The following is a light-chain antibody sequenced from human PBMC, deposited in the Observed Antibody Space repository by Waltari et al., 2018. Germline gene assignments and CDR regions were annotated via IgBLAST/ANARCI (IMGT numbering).Light chain of an antibody. J-gene: IGKJ1*01. V-gene: IGKV3-20*01. CDR1: QSVGSSS. CDR2: RAS. Sequence: EIVLTQSPGTASLSPGERVTLSCRASQSVGSSSLAWYQQKPGQAPRLVIYRASRRATSIPDRFSGSGSGTDFSLTISRREPEDFAVYYCQQHGTLPATFGQGTKVEIK. CDR3: QQHGTLPAT.